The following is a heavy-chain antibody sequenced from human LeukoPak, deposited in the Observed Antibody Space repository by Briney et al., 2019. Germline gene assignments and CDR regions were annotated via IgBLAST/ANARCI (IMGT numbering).Heavy chain of an antibody. J-gene: IGHJ1*01. V-gene: IGHV1-2*02. CDR3: ARGHRITIFGVVIHQYFQH. CDR2: FNPNSGGT. D-gene: IGHD3-3*01. CDR1: GYTFTGYY. Sequence: ASVTVSCKASGYTFTGYYIHWVRQAPGQGLEWMGWFNPNSGGTNYAQKVHGRVTMTRDTSISTAYMELSRLRSDDTAVYYCARGHRITIFGVVIHQYFQHWGQGTLVTVSS.